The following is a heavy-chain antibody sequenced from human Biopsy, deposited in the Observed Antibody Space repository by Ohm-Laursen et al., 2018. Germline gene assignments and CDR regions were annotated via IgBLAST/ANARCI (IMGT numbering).Heavy chain of an antibody. V-gene: IGHV4-59*01. CDR1: GGSMTGYE. J-gene: IGHJ3*02. CDR2: IYYSGGT. CDR3: ARVEAGTYDALDI. D-gene: IGHD1-26*01. Sequence: GTLSLTCGVSGGSMTGYEWSWIRLAPGKGLEWIGYIYYSGGTKYNPSLASRVTFSVDMSKSQFSLKLYSVTAADTAVYYCARVEAGTYDALDIWGQGTLVAASA.